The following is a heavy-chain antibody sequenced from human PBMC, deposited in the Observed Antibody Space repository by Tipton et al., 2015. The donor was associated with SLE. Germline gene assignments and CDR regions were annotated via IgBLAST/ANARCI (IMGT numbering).Heavy chain of an antibody. D-gene: IGHD3/OR15-3a*01. CDR1: GFTVSSNY. CDR2: IYSGGST. CDR3: ARERTGGGDAFDI. Sequence: SLRLSCAASGFTVSSNYMSWVRQAPGKGLEWVSVIYSGGSTYYADPVKGRFTISRDNSKNTLYLQMNSLRAEDTAVYYCARERTGGGDAFDIWGQGTMVTVSS. J-gene: IGHJ3*02. V-gene: IGHV3-66*02.